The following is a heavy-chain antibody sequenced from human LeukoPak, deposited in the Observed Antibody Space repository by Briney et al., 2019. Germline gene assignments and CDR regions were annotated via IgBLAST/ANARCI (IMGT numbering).Heavy chain of an antibody. Sequence: SEALSLTCTVSGVSISSYYWSWFRQPPGKGLGFFGNVHYSGTANYNPSLRSRVTISIDTSKKHFFLKLKSVTAADTAVYYCARGYGDFRVEGRYFHSWGQGTLVTVSS. J-gene: IGHJ4*02. CDR2: VHYSGTA. V-gene: IGHV4-59*01. CDR3: ARGYGDFRVEGRYFHS. CDR1: GVSISSYY. D-gene: IGHD4-17*01.